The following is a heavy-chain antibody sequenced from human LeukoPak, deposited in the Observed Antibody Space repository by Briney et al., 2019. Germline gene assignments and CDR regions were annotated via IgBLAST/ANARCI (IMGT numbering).Heavy chain of an antibody. CDR2: INPNSGGT. CDR3: ARDRSGYDLNWFDP. Sequence: GTSVTVSCKASGYTFTGYYMHWVRQAPGQVLEWMGWINPNSGGTNYAQKFQGRVTMTRDTSISTAYMELSRLRSDDTAVYYCARDRSGYDLNWFDPWGQGTLVTVSS. V-gene: IGHV1-2*02. D-gene: IGHD5-12*01. J-gene: IGHJ5*02. CDR1: GYTFTGYY.